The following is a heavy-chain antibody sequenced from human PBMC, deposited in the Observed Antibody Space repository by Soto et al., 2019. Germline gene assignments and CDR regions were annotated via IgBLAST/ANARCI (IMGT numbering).Heavy chain of an antibody. CDR3: ASGGIVGATNVLDY. D-gene: IGHD1-26*01. CDR2: ISYDGSNK. CDR1: GFTFSSYV. J-gene: IGHJ4*02. Sequence: QVQLVESGGGVVQPGRSLRLSCAASGFTFSSYVMHWVRQAPGKGLEWVAVISYDGSNKYYADSVKGRFTISRDNSKNTLYLQMNSLRAEDTAVYYCASGGIVGATNVLDYWGQGTLVTVSS. V-gene: IGHV3-30-3*01.